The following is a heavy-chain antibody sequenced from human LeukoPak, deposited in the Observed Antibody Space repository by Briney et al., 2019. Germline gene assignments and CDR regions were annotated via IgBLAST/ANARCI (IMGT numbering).Heavy chain of an antibody. D-gene: IGHD2-2*01. CDR3: ANDDIVVVPATGERWFDP. V-gene: IGHV3-74*01. Sequence: GGSLRLSCEASEFTFSTYWMHWVRQVPGKGLVWVARINTDGSRTSYADSVKGRFTISRDNSKNTLYLQMNSLRAEDTAVYYCANDDIVVVPATGERWFDPWGQGTLVTVSS. CDR1: EFTFSTYW. J-gene: IGHJ5*02. CDR2: INTDGSRT.